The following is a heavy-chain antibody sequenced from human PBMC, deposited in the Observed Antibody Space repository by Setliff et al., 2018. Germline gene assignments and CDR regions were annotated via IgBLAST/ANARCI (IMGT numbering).Heavy chain of an antibody. J-gene: IGHJ6*03. D-gene: IGHD5-18*01. Sequence: SVKVSCKASGDTFRSYGISWVRQAPGQGLEWMGGTIPMFGSTTYAQKFQGRVTIITDESTTTAYMELSSLGSEDTAVYYCVREGVDTRSSTDYRYYMDVWGKGTTVT. CDR3: VREGVDTRSSTDYRYYMDV. V-gene: IGHV1-69*05. CDR1: GDTFRSYG. CDR2: TIPMFGST.